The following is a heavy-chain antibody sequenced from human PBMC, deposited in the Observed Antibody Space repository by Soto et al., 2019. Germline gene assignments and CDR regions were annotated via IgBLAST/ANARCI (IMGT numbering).Heavy chain of an antibody. CDR1: GGTFSSYA. Sequence: ASVKVSCKASGGTFSSYAISWVRQAPGQGLEWMGGIIPIFGTANYAQKFQGRVTITADESTSTAYMELSSLRSEDTAVYYCARTSDSGSYLDYWGQGTLVTVSS. CDR3: ARTSDSGSYLDY. V-gene: IGHV1-69*13. J-gene: IGHJ4*02. CDR2: IIPIFGTA. D-gene: IGHD1-26*01.